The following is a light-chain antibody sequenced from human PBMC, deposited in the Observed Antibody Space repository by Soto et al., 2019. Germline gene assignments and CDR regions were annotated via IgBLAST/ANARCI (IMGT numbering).Light chain of an antibody. Sequence: DIQMTQSPSSLSASVGDRVTITCRTSQNINNYLNWYQQKPGKAPKLLIYGASTLQSGVPLRFSGSGYGTDFTRTISSLQTEDFATYYCQESYSFLWGTCGQGTKVEIK. CDR3: QESYSFLWGT. CDR1: QNINNY. CDR2: GAS. J-gene: IGKJ1*01. V-gene: IGKV1-39*01.